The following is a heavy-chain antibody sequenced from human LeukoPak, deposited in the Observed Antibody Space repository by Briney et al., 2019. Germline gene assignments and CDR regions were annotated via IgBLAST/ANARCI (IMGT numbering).Heavy chain of an antibody. J-gene: IGHJ3*02. V-gene: IGHV3-53*01. CDR2: IYRSGST. Sequence: GGSLRLSCAASGFTFSNYWVHWVRQAPGKGLEWVSVIYRSGSTYYADSVKGRFTISRDNSKNTLYLQMNRLRAEDTAVYYCARDSGHDAFDIWGQGTMVTVSS. CDR1: GFTFSNYW. CDR3: ARDSGHDAFDI.